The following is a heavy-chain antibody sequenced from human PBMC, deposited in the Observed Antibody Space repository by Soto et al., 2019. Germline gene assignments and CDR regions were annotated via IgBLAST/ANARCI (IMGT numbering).Heavy chain of an antibody. J-gene: IGHJ5*02. V-gene: IGHV1-8*01. Sequence: QVQLVQSGAEVKKPGASVKVSCKGSGYTFTSYHINWVRQATGQGLEWMGWMTPNSGTTGYAQTLQGRVTMTWYTSISTAYMELSILRFDDTAMYYCARGHISSTKNWLDPWGQGTLVTVSS. CDR2: MTPNSGTT. CDR1: GYTFTSYH. D-gene: IGHD1-20*01. CDR3: ARGHISSTKNWLDP.